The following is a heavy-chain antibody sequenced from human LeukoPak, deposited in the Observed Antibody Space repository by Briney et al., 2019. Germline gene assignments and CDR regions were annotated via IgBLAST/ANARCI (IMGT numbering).Heavy chain of an antibody. CDR2: INHSGST. CDR1: GGSFSGYY. Sequence: SETLSLTCAVYGGSFSGYYWSWIRQPPGKGLEWIGEINHSGSTNYNPSLKSRVTISVDTSKNQFSLKLSSVTAADTAVYYCARKGYGSGSYYNPHKFGPWGQGTLVTVSS. D-gene: IGHD3-10*01. V-gene: IGHV4-34*01. J-gene: IGHJ5*02. CDR3: ARKGYGSGSYYNPHKFGP.